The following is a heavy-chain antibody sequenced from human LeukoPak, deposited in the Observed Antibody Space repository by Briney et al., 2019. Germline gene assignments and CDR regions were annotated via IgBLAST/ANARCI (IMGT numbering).Heavy chain of an antibody. CDR2: INPNSGGT. V-gene: IGHV1-2*02. Sequence: ASVKVSCKASGYTFTGYYMHWVRQAPGQGLEWMGWINPNSGGTNYAQKFQGRVTMTRDTSISTAYMELSRLRSDDTAVYYCAREGEVAAAGYFDYWGQGTLVTVSS. J-gene: IGHJ4*02. CDR3: AREGEVAAAGYFDY. CDR1: GYTFTGYY. D-gene: IGHD6-13*01.